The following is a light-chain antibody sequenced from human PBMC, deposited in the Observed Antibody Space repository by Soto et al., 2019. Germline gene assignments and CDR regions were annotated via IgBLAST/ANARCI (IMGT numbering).Light chain of an antibody. V-gene: IGKV1-39*01. CDR3: QQSYSTPLT. CDR2: AAS. CDR1: QSISSY. J-gene: IGKJ4*01. Sequence: DIQMTQSPSSLSASVGDRVTITCRASQSISSYLNWYQQKPGKAPKLLIYAASSLQSGVPSRFRGSGSGTDVTLTISSMQPEDFATYYCQQSYSTPLTFGGGTKVDIK.